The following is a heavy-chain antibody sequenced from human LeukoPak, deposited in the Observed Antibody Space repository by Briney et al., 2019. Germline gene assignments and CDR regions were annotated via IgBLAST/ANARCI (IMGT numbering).Heavy chain of an antibody. V-gene: IGHV4-59*01. D-gene: IGHD3-22*01. CDR1: GGSISSYY. Sequence: SETLSLTCTVSGGSISSYYWSWIRQPPGKGLEWIGYIYYSGSTNYNPSLKSRVTISVDTSKNQFSLKLSSVTAADTAVYYCARGLWSSGYYHDYWGQGTLVTVSS. CDR2: IYYSGST. CDR3: ARGLWSSGYYHDY. J-gene: IGHJ4*02.